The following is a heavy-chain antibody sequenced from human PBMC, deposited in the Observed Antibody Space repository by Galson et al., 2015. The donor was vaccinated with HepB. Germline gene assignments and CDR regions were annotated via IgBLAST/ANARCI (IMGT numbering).Heavy chain of an antibody. D-gene: IGHD1-7*01. J-gene: IGHJ4*02. Sequence: SLRLSCAASGFPFTTYSMSWVRQAPGKGLEWVANIMQDGGEKYYVDSVKGRFTISRDNAKNSLYLQMNSLRVEDTALYYCGRIETRTVRYWGQGTLVTVSS. CDR3: GRIETRTVRY. V-gene: IGHV3-7*01. CDR2: IMQDGGEK. CDR1: GFPFTTYS.